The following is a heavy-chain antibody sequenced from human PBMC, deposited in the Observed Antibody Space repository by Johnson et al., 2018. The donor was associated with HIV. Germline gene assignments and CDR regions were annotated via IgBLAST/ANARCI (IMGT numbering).Heavy chain of an antibody. CDR2: LFSGGST. Sequence: VQLVESGGGLGQPGRSLRLSCAASGFTFTNAWMTWVRQAPGKGLEWVSVLFSGGSTYYADSVKGRFTISRDNSKNTLYLQMNSLRAGDTAGYYCTRGVGIAVAGNDAFDIWGQGTMVTVSS. J-gene: IGHJ3*02. CDR1: GFTFTNAW. CDR3: TRGVGIAVAGNDAFDI. D-gene: IGHD6-19*01. V-gene: IGHV3-66*01.